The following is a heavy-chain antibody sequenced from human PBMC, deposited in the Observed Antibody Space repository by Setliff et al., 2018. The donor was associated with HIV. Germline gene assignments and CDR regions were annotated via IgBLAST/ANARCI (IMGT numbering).Heavy chain of an antibody. CDR1: TYTFTDHY. J-gene: IGHJ4*02. Sequence: ASVKVSCKTATYTFTDHYIHWVRQAPGQGLEWMGWINPSSGGAVFAQKFLGRVTLTRDTSMSTVYMDLRSLTSDDTAVYFCAGGGDTRHFDYWGQGTLVTVSS. D-gene: IGHD5-18*01. CDR3: AGGGDTRHFDY. CDR2: INPSSGGA. V-gene: IGHV1-2*02.